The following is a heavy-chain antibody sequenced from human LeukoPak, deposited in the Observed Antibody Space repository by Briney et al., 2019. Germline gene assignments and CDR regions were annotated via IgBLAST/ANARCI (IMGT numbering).Heavy chain of an antibody. CDR3: ARDDYPDAFDI. CDR1: GFTFSSYE. Sequence: GGSLRLSCAASGFTFSSYEMNWVRQAPGGGLEWVSYISSGSSTISYADSVKGRFTISRDNAKNSLSLQMNSLRDEDTALYYCARDDYPDAFDIWGQGTMVTVSS. V-gene: IGHV3-48*02. D-gene: IGHD4-11*01. CDR2: ISSGSSTI. J-gene: IGHJ3*02.